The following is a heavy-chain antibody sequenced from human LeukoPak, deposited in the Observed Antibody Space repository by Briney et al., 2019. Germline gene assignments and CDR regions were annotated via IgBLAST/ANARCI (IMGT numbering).Heavy chain of an antibody. V-gene: IGHV1-2*02. CDR1: GYTFTSYG. CDR2: INPNSGGT. Sequence: ASVKVSCKASGYTFTSYGISWVRQAPGQGLEWMGWINPNSGGTNYAQKFQGRVTMTRDTSISTAYMELRSLRSDDTAVYYCARDARVVPAAPDYWGQGTLVTVSS. J-gene: IGHJ4*02. D-gene: IGHD2-2*01. CDR3: ARDARVVPAAPDY.